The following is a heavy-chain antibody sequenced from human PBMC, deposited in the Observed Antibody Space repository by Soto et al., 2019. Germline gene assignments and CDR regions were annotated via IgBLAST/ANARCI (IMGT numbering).Heavy chain of an antibody. Sequence: VQLVESGGGLVKPGESLRLSCAASGFTFSAHSMNWVRQAPGKGLEWVSSISSDINYIYYADSVKGRFTISRDNAKNSGSLQMNSLRPEDTAVYYCARERYPIGWGQGNLVTVSS. V-gene: IGHV3-21*01. J-gene: IGHJ4*02. D-gene: IGHD2-8*01. CDR3: ARERYPIG. CDR2: ISSDINYI. CDR1: GFTFSAHS.